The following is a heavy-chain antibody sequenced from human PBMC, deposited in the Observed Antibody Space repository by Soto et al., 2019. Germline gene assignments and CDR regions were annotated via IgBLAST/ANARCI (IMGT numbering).Heavy chain of an antibody. CDR1: GFTFSSYG. Sequence: QVQLVESGGGVVQPGRSLRLSCAASGFTFSSYGMHWVRQAPGKGLEWVAVISYDGSNKYYADSVKGRFTISRDNSKNTLYLQMNSLRAEYTAVYYCAKDGPYSNYAYVDYWGQGTLVTVSS. D-gene: IGHD4-4*01. J-gene: IGHJ4*02. CDR2: ISYDGSNK. V-gene: IGHV3-30*18. CDR3: AKDGPYSNYAYVDY.